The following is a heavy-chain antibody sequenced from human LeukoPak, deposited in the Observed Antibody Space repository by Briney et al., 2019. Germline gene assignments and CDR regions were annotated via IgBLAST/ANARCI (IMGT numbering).Heavy chain of an antibody. CDR1: GFTLSSYG. V-gene: IGHV3-30*02. CDR3: APRSTQT. CDR2: IRYDGSNK. D-gene: IGHD2-15*01. Sequence: GGSLRLSCAASGFTLSSYGMHWVRQAPGKGLEWVAFIRYDGSNKYYADSVKGRFTISRDNSKNTLYLQMKGLRVEDTAVYYCAPRSTQTWGQGTLVTVSS. J-gene: IGHJ5*02.